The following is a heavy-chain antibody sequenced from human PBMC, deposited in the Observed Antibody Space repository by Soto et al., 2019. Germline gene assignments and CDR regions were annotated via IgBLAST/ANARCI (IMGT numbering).Heavy chain of an antibody. Sequence: EVQLLDSGGGLAQPGGSLRLSCVASGFTFSTSAMSWVRQAPGKGLEWVSIIAGSSGTTYYADSVKGRFTISRDNSKNTLFLQMNSLRDEDTAVYYCARDPPYSSSWSDAFDIWGQGTMVTVSS. D-gene: IGHD6-13*01. CDR3: ARDPPYSSSWSDAFDI. J-gene: IGHJ3*02. CDR1: GFTFSTSA. V-gene: IGHV3-23*01. CDR2: IAGSSGTT.